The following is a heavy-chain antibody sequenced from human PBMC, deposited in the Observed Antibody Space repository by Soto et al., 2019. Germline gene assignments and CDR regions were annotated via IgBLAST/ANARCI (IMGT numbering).Heavy chain of an antibody. Sequence: QLQLQESGPGLVKPSETLSLACTVSGGSISSNSYYWDWIRQPPGKGLEWIGSMYYSGATYHNPSLQSRVTLSVDTSKNQFSLHLSSVTAADTAVYYCARHAAYDSVGGKSDGSDCWGQGTLVSVSS. D-gene: IGHD3-16*01. CDR3: ARHAAYDSVGGKSDGSDC. V-gene: IGHV4-39*01. J-gene: IGHJ4*02. CDR1: GGSISSNSYY. CDR2: MYYSGAT.